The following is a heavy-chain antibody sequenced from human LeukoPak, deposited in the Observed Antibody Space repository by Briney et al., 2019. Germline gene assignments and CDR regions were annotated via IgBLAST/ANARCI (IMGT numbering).Heavy chain of an antibody. D-gene: IGHD4/OR15-4a*01. V-gene: IGHV4-34*01. J-gene: IGHJ3*02. CDR1: GGSFSDYY. CDR2: INHSGST. CDR3: ATLRTIKPGVKDAFDI. Sequence: PSETLSLTCAVSGGSFSDYYWSWIRQPPGKGLEWIGEINHSGSTNYKPSLKSRVTTSLDTSKSQFSLKLSSVTAADTAVYYCATLRTIKPGVKDAFDIWGQGTLVTVSS.